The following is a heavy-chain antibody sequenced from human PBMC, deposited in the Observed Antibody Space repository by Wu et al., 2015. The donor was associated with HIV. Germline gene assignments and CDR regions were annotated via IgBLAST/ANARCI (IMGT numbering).Heavy chain of an antibody. CDR3: TSRGGPQRVLLTLYY. CDR1: GYTLTELS. V-gene: IGHV1-24*01. J-gene: IGHJ4*01. D-gene: IGHD3-10*02. Sequence: QVHLVQSGAEVKKPGASVRVSCKVSGYTLTELSVHWVRQTPGKELEWMGGFDPEDGEAIYAQKFQGRVTMTIDTRTDTAYMELTSLRFEDTALYYCTSRGGPQRVLLTLYYWG. CDR2: FDPEDGEA.